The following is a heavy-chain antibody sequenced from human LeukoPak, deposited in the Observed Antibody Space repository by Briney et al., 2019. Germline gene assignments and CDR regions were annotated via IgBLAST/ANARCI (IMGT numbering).Heavy chain of an antibody. CDR1: GYTFTGYY. CDR2: INPNSGGT. J-gene: IGHJ6*03. Sequence: ASVKVSCKASGYTFTGYYMHWVRQAPGQGLEWMGWINPNSGGTNYAQKFQGRVTMTRDTSISTAYMELSRLRSDDTAVYYCARDGNYDILTGYTRKYYYYMDVWGKGTTVTISS. CDR3: ARDGNYDILTGYTRKYYYYMDV. V-gene: IGHV1-2*02. D-gene: IGHD3-9*01.